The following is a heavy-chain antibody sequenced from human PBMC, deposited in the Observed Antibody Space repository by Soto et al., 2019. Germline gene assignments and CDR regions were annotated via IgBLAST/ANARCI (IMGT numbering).Heavy chain of an antibody. CDR1: GFTFSSYS. D-gene: IGHD3-16*01. V-gene: IGHV3-21*01. Sequence: EVQLVESGGGLVKPGGSLRLSCAASGFTFSSYSMNWVRQAPGKGLECVSSISSSSSYIYYADSVKGRFTISRDNAKNSLYLQRNRLRAEDTAVYYCARDQRSGGYYMDVWGKGTTATVSS. CDR3: ARDQRSGGYYMDV. CDR2: ISSSSSYI. J-gene: IGHJ6*03.